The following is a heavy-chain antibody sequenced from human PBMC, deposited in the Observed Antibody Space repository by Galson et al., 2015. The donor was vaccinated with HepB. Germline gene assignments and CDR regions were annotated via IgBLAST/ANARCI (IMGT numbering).Heavy chain of an antibody. CDR2: ISSSSSYI. J-gene: IGHJ4*02. V-gene: IGHV3-21*01. Sequence: SLRLSCAASGFTFSSYSMNWVRQAPGKGLEWVSSISSSSSYIYYADSVKGRFTISRDNAKNSLYLQMNSLRAEDTAVYYCARECRYCSSTSCPFDYWGQGTLVTVSS. CDR1: GFTFSSYS. D-gene: IGHD2-2*01. CDR3: ARECRYCSSTSCPFDY.